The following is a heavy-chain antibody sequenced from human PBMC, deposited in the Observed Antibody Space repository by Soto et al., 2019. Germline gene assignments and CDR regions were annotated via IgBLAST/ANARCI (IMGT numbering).Heavy chain of an antibody. V-gene: IGHV1-2*04. J-gene: IGHJ5*02. CDR1: GYTFTGYD. D-gene: IGHD2-15*01. CDR2: INPNSGGT. CDR3: ARGRYCSGGSCYGKNWFDP. Sequence: ASVKGSCKASGYTFTGYDMHWVRQAPGQGLEWMGWINPNSGGTNYAQKFQGWVTMTRDTSISTAYMELSRLRSDDTAVYYCARGRYCSGGSCYGKNWFDPWGQGTLVTVSS.